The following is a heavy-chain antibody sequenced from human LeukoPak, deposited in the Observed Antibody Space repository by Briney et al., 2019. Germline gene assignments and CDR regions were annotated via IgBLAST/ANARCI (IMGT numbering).Heavy chain of an antibody. J-gene: IGHJ3*02. CDR3: ARSPTDYGDYEAAFHI. Sequence: SETLSLTCAVYGGSFSGYYWSWIRQPPGKGLEWIGEINHSGSTNYNTSLKSRVTISVDTSKNQFSLKLSSVTAADTAVYYCARSPTDYGDYEAAFHIWGKGTMVTVSS. D-gene: IGHD4-17*01. CDR2: INHSGST. CDR1: GGSFSGYY. V-gene: IGHV4-34*01.